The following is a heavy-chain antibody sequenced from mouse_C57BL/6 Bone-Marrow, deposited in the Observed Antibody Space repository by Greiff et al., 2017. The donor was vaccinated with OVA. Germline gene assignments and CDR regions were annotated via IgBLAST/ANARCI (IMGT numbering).Heavy chain of an antibody. CDR2: INPNNGGT. V-gene: IGHV1-18*01. CDR1: GYTFTDYN. D-gene: IGHD2-3*01. J-gene: IGHJ4*01. CDR3: ARSPDGYYAMDY. Sequence: VQLQQSGPELVKPGASVKIPCKASGYTFTDYNMDWVKQSHGKSLEWIGDINPNNGGTIYNQKFKGKATLTVDKSSSTAYMELRSLTSEDTAVYYCARSPDGYYAMDYWGQGTSVTVSS.